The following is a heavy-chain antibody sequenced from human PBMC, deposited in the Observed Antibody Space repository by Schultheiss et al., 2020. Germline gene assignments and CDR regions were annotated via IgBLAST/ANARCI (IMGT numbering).Heavy chain of an antibody. CDR3: ARDLGYCSGGSCYYYGMDV. J-gene: IGHJ6*02. V-gene: IGHV3-21*01. CDR1: GFTFSSYT. CDR2: ISIISGYM. D-gene: IGHD2-15*01. Sequence: GGSLRLSCAASGFTFSSYTMNWVRQAPGKGLEWVSSISIISGYMYYADSVKGRFTISRDNAKNSLSLQTNSLRAEDTAVYYCARDLGYCSGGSCYYYGMDVRGQGTTVTVSS.